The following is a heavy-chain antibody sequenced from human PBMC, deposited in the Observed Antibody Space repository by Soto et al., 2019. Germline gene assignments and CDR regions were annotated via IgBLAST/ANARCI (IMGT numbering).Heavy chain of an antibody. CDR3: GRAPIAAAGVNYMDV. CDR2: INHSGST. J-gene: IGHJ6*03. Sequence: SETLSLTCAVYGGSFSGYYCSWIRQPPGKGLEWIGEINHSGSTNYNPSLKSRVTISVDTSKNQFSLKLSSVTAADTAVYYCGRAPIAAAGVNYMDVWGKGTTVTVS. V-gene: IGHV4-34*01. CDR1: GGSFSGYY. D-gene: IGHD6-13*01.